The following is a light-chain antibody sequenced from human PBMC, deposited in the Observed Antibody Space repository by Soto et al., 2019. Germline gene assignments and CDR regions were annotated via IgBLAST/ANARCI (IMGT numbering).Light chain of an antibody. CDR1: SSNIGAGYD. V-gene: IGLV1-40*01. CDR3: QSSDSSLSGYGV. J-gene: IGLJ2*01. Sequence: QSVLTQPPSVSGAPGQRVTISCTGSSSNIGAGYDVHWYQQLPGTAPKLLIYGNSNRPSGVPDRFSGSKSGHSASLAFPGLFAEDESDYYCQSSDSSLSGYGVFGGGTKPTVL. CDR2: GNS.